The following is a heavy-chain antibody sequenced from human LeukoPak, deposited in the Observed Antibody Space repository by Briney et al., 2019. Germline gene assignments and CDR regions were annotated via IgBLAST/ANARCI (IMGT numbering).Heavy chain of an antibody. CDR2: ISCYNGNS. CDR1: GYNFTTYG. Sequence: SVKVSCKASGYNFTTYGVSWVRQAPGQRPEWMGWISCYNGNSKSSEKFQGRVTMTIETSTSTVYMELRTLKNDDTAVYYCARDAGDGMDVWGLGTTVIVSS. CDR3: ARDAGDGMDV. J-gene: IGHJ6*02. V-gene: IGHV1-18*01.